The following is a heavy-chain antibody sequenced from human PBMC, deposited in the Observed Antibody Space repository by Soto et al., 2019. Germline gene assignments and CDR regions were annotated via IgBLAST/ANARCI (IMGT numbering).Heavy chain of an antibody. D-gene: IGHD3-10*01. J-gene: IGHJ6*02. CDR1: GFTFSSYG. CDR2: ISYDGSNK. CDR3: AKFGENGMDV. V-gene: IGHV3-30*18. Sequence: QVQLVESGGGVVQPGRSLRLSCAASGFTFSSYGMHWVRQAPGKGLEWLAVISYDGSNKYYADSVKGRFTISRDNSKNTLYLQMNSLRAEDTAVYYCAKFGENGMDVWGQGTTVTVSS.